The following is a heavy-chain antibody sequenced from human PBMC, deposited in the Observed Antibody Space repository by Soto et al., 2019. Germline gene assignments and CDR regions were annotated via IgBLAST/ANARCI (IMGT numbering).Heavy chain of an antibody. V-gene: IGHV4-59*08. Sequence: SETLSLTCTVSGGSISSYYWSWIRQPPGKGLEWIGYIYYSGSTNYNPSLKSRVTISVDTSKNQFSLKLSSVTAADTAVYYCARRTGKYPRFDYWGQGTPVTVSS. CDR3: ARRTGKYPRFDY. CDR2: IYYSGST. J-gene: IGHJ4*02. D-gene: IGHD1-1*01. CDR1: GGSISSYY.